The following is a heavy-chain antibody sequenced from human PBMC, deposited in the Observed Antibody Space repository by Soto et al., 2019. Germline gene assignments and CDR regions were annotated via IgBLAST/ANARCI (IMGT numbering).Heavy chain of an antibody. V-gene: IGHV4-59*01. J-gene: IGHJ4*02. CDR1: GGSITGYY. D-gene: IGHD5-18*01. CDR2: VFYKGNT. Sequence: SETLSLTCTVSGGSITGYYWTWIRQSPGKGLEWIGYVFYKGNTNYNPSLKSRVSISVDTSPNQFSLRLNSVTAADTAVYYCARSGDSFGFTDYWGQGPLVTVS. CDR3: ARSGDSFGFTDY.